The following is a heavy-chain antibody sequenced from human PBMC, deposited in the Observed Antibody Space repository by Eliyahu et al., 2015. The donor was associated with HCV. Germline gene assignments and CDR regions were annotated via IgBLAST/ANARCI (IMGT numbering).Heavy chain of an antibody. CDR1: AYTXSKLS. CDR2: FDPEDGER. V-gene: IGHV1-24*01. Sequence: QVQVVQSGAEVKKPGASVKVSCKISAYTXSKLSMQWLRQAPGEGLEWMGSFDPEDGERIYPEKLQGRVTMTEDTSTNTGYMELASLRSEDTAVYYCAILSWTGPHPHGMDVWGQGTTVTVSS. CDR3: AILSWTGPHPHGMDV. D-gene: IGHD3/OR15-3a*01. J-gene: IGHJ6*02.